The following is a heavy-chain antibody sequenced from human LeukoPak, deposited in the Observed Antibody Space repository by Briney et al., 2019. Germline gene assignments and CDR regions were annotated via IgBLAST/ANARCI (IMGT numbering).Heavy chain of an antibody. D-gene: IGHD3-10*01. CDR2: IYYSGST. V-gene: IGHV4-39*01. CDR1: GGSISSSSYY. CDR3: ARRAFGEFVYYYYMDV. Sequence: SETLSLTCTVSGGSISSSSYYWGWIRQPTGKGLEWIGSIYYSGSTYYNPSLKSRVTISVDTSKNQFSLKLSSVTAADTAVYYCARRAFGEFVYYYYMDVWGKGTTVTVSS. J-gene: IGHJ6*03.